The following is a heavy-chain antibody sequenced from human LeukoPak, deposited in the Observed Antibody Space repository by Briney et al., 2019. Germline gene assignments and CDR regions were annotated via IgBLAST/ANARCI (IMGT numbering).Heavy chain of an antibody. CDR2: IYHTGST. Sequence: TASETLSLTCDVSGGSISSGLYSWGWIGRPQGKGLEWIGNIYHTGSTYYNPSLKSRVTISVDTSKNQFSLRLSSVTAADTAVYYCARLQYCSGTSCYWFDPWGQGTLVTVSS. CDR1: GGSISSGLYS. D-gene: IGHD2-2*01. J-gene: IGHJ5*02. CDR3: ARLQYCSGTSCYWFDP. V-gene: IGHV4-30-2*01.